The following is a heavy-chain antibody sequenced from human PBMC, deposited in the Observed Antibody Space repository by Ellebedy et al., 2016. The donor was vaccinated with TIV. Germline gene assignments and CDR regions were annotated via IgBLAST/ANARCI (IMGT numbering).Heavy chain of an antibody. Sequence: GGSLRLSXAASGFTFSSYWMSWVRQAPGKGPEWVANIKQDGSEKYYVDSVKGRFTISRDNAKNSLYLQMNSLRAEDTAVYYCARLQMTTTFNWFDPWGQGTLVTVSS. V-gene: IGHV3-7*03. CDR2: IKQDGSEK. D-gene: IGHD4-17*01. CDR1: GFTFSSYW. CDR3: ARLQMTTTFNWFDP. J-gene: IGHJ5*02.